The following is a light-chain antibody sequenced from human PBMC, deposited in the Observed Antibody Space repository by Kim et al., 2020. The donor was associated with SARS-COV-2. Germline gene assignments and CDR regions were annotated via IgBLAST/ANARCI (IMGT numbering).Light chain of an antibody. CDR2: GAS. Sequence: SPGGRATLSCRASQSVSSNYLAWYQQIPGQAPRLLMYGASTRATGIPDRFSGSGSGTDFTLSINRLEPEDFAVYYCHQYGTSPETFGGGTKVDIK. J-gene: IGKJ4*01. CDR3: HQYGTSPET. V-gene: IGKV3-20*01. CDR1: QSVSSNY.